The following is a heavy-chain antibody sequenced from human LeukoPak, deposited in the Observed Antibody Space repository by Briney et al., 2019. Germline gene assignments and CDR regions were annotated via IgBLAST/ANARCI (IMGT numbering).Heavy chain of an antibody. Sequence: GESLKISCKGSGYIFTSYWIGWVRQMPGRGLEWMGIIYPGDSDTRYSPSFQGQVTISADKSISTAYLQWSSLKASDTAMYYCARLDYDILTGYYLEPYYFDYWGQGTLVTVSS. J-gene: IGHJ4*02. D-gene: IGHD3-9*01. CDR3: ARLDYDILTGYYLEPYYFDY. CDR2: IYPGDSDT. V-gene: IGHV5-51*01. CDR1: GYIFTSYW.